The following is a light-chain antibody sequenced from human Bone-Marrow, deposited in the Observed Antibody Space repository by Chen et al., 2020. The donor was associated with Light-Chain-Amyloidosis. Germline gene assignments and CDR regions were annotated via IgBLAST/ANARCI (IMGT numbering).Light chain of an antibody. J-gene: IGLJ3*02. CDR3: QSYQGSSQGV. Sequence: NIMLTQPHSVSESPGKTVLISCTRSSGIIATNYVQWYQQRPGSSPTTVIYEYDQRPSGFPHRFSGSIDRSSNSASLTISGLKTEDEADYYCQSYQGSSQGVFGRGTKLTVL. V-gene: IGLV6-57*01. CDR1: SGIIATNY. CDR2: EYD.